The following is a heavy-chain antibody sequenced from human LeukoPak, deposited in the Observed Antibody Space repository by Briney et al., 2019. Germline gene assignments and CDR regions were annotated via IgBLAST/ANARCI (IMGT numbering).Heavy chain of an antibody. V-gene: IGHV4-61*02. CDR2: IYISESA. Sequence: PSQTLSLTCTVSGGSISSGSYYWTSIRQPAGKGLEWIGRIYISESANYNSSLESRVTISVDTSKNQFSLKLSSVTAADTAVYYCARRLRTFDYWGQGTLVTVSS. CDR3: ARRLRTFDY. CDR1: GGSISSGSYY. D-gene: IGHD4-17*01. J-gene: IGHJ4*02.